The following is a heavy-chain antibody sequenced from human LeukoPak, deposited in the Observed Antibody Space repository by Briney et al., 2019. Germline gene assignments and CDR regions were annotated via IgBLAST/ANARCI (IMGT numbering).Heavy chain of an antibody. CDR1: GFTFSSYS. D-gene: IGHD1/OR15-1a*01. CDR2: ISSSSSYI. Sequence: PGGSLRLSCAASGFTFSSYSMNWVRQAPGKGLEWVSSISSSSSYIYYADSVKGRFTISRDNAKNSLYLQTNSLRAEDTAVYYCARDRNNNYYYYYMDVWGKGTTVTVSS. J-gene: IGHJ6*03. CDR3: ARDRNNNYYYYYMDV. V-gene: IGHV3-21*01.